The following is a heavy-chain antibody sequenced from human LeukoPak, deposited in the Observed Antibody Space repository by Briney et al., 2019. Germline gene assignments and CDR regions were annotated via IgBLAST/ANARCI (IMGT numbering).Heavy chain of an antibody. CDR3: ARGLFGCSSTSCYSSYFDY. Sequence: GASVKVSCKASGYTFTSYGISWVRQDPGQGLEWMGWISAYNGNTNYAQKLQGRVTMTTDTSTSTAYMELRSLRSDDTAVYYCARGLFGCSSTSCYSSYFDYWGQGTLVTVSP. J-gene: IGHJ4*02. CDR2: ISAYNGNT. D-gene: IGHD2-2*01. CDR1: GYTFTSYG. V-gene: IGHV1-18*01.